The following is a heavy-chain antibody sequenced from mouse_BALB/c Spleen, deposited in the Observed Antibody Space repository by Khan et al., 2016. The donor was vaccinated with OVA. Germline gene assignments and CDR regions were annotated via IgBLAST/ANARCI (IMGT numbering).Heavy chain of an antibody. CDR2: ITPANGNT. V-gene: IGHV14-3*02. D-gene: IGHD2-3*01. Sequence: VQLKQSGAELVKPGASVKLSCTASGFNIKDTYIHWVKRRPEQGLEWIGRITPANGNTEYDPKFQDKATMRADPSSNTAYLQLSSLTSGDTAVYYWVRPSYDPRNFDVWGAGTTVTVSA. CDR1: GFNIKDTY. CDR3: VRPSYDPRNFDV. J-gene: IGHJ1*01.